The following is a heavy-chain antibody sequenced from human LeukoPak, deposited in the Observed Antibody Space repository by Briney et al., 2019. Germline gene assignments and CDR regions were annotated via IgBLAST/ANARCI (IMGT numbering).Heavy chain of an antibody. CDR3: ARSGIAVVGKAYFDY. D-gene: IGHD6-19*01. J-gene: IGHJ4*02. CDR2: IIPIFGTA. Sequence: ASVKVSCKASGGTFSSYAISWVRQAPGQGLEWMGGIIPIFGTANYAQKFQGRVTITADESTSTAYMELSSLRSEDTAVYYCARSGIAVVGKAYFDYWGQGTLVTVSS. V-gene: IGHV1-69*13. CDR1: GGTFSSYA.